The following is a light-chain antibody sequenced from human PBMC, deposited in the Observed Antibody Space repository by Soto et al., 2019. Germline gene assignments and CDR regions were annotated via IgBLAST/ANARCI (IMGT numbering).Light chain of an antibody. J-gene: IGKJ2*01. CDR1: QSVSRR. Sequence: DIQMTQSPSTLSASVGDRITITCRASQSVSRRLAWYQQKPGKAPKLLIYDASSLESGVPSRFSGRGSGTEFTLTISSLQPDDRATYYCQTYNSYSLHTFGQGTKVDIK. CDR3: QTYNSYSLHT. CDR2: DAS. V-gene: IGKV1-5*01.